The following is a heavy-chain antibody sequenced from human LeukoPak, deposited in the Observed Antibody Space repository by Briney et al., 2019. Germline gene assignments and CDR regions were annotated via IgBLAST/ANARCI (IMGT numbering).Heavy chain of an antibody. D-gene: IGHD4-17*01. CDR3: ARDRDYGESYYYGMDV. Sequence: PGRALRLSCAASGFTFSRSAVHWVRHAPGKALEWVAVIWYDGSNKYYADSVKGRFTISRDNSKNTLYLQMNSLRAEDTAVYYCARDRDYGESYYYGMDVWGQGTTVTVSS. J-gene: IGHJ6*02. V-gene: IGHV3-33*08. CDR1: GFTFSRSA. CDR2: IWYDGSNK.